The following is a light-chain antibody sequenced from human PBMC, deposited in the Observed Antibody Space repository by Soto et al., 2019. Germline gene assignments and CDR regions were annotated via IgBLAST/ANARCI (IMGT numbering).Light chain of an antibody. Sequence: DIQMTQSPSSLSASVGDRVTITCRASQSISSYLNWYQQKPGKAPKLLIYAASSLQSGVPSRFSGSGSGTYFTLTISSLQPEDFATYYCQQSYSTSRTFGQGTKVEIK. V-gene: IGKV1-39*01. CDR3: QQSYSTSRT. J-gene: IGKJ1*01. CDR2: AAS. CDR1: QSISSY.